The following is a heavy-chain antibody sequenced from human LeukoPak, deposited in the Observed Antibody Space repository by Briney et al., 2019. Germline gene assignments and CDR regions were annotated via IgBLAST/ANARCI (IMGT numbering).Heavy chain of an antibody. D-gene: IGHD3-22*01. CDR3: ARDFTPETAIGY. CDR2: IKQDGSEK. Sequence: GGSLRLSCAASGFTFSSYWMSWVRQAPGKGLEWVANIKQDGSEKYYVGSVKGRFTISRDNAKKSLYLQMNSLRAEDTAVYYCARDFTPETAIGYWGQGTLVTVSS. CDR1: GFTFSSYW. V-gene: IGHV3-7*01. J-gene: IGHJ4*02.